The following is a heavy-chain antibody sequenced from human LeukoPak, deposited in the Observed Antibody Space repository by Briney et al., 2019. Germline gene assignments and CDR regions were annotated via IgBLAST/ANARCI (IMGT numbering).Heavy chain of an antibody. CDR3: AKDRYGSGSNWFDP. D-gene: IGHD3-10*01. Sequence: GGSLRLSCVASGFTFSSHWMTWVRQAPGKGLEWVANIKQDGSEKHYVDSVKGRFTISRDNAKNSLYLQMNNLTSEDTAVYYCAKDRYGSGSNWFDPWGQGTLVTVSS. CDR1: GFTFSSHW. CDR2: IKQDGSEK. J-gene: IGHJ5*02. V-gene: IGHV3-7*01.